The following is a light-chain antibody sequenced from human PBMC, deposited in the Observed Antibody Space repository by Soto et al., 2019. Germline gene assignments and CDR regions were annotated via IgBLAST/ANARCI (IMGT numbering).Light chain of an antibody. V-gene: IGKV1-39*01. CDR1: QSIASF. CDR2: ATS. Sequence: DVQMTQSPSSLSASVGDRVTITCRASQSIASFLNWYQQRPGTAPKLLIYATSNLGSGVPSRFSGRGSATDFTLSINSLQPEDFATYFCQQTYTMPVTFGQGTRLEMK. J-gene: IGKJ2*01. CDR3: QQTYTMPVT.